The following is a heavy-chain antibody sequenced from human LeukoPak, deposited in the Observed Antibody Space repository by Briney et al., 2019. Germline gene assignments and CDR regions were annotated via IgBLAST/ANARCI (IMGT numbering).Heavy chain of an antibody. J-gene: IGHJ4*02. CDR3: ARRVRSDDYRLDY. CDR1: GGSFTIYS. V-gene: IGHV4-34*01. Sequence: MTSETLSLTCAVYGGSFTIYSWTWIRQPPGKSLEWVGEISPSGNTQYNPSLKSRVTISLDASKSQFYLKLNSVTAADTAVYYCARRVRSDDYRLDYWGQGTLVTVSS. CDR2: ISPSGNT. D-gene: IGHD4-11*01.